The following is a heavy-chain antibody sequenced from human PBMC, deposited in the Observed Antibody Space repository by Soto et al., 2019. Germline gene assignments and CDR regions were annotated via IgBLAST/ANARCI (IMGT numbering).Heavy chain of an antibody. CDR3: AADRGIAARPDYYYYCGMDV. Sequence: SVKVSCKASGFTFTSSAVQWVRQARGQRLEWIGWIVVGSGNTNYAQKFQERVTITRDMSTSTAYMELSSLRSEDTAVYYCAADRGIAARPDYYYYCGMDVWGQGTTVTVS. CDR1: GFTFTSSA. V-gene: IGHV1-58*01. D-gene: IGHD6-6*01. CDR2: IVVGSGNT. J-gene: IGHJ6*02.